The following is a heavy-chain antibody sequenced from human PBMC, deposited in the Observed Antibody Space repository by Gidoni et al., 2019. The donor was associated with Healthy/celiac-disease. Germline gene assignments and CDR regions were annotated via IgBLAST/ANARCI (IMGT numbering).Heavy chain of an antibody. CDR3: ARGSGVTMVRGGYYFDY. V-gene: IGHV1-69*06. CDR2: IIPIFGTA. CDR1: GGTFSSYA. J-gene: IGHJ4*02. Sequence: QVQLVQSGAEVKKPGSSVKVSCKASGGTFSSYAISWVRQAPGQGLEWMGGIIPIFGTANYAQKFQGRVTITADKSTSTAYMELSSLRSEDTAVYYCARGSGVTMVRGGYYFDYWGQGTLVTVSS. D-gene: IGHD3-10*01.